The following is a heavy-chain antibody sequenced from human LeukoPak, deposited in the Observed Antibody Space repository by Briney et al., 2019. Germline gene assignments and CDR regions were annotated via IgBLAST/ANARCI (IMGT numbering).Heavy chain of an antibody. J-gene: IGHJ6*02. V-gene: IGHV1-2*06. CDR1: GYTFTAYY. Sequence: ASVKVSCKASGYTFTAYYMHWVRQAPGQGLEWMGRINPNSGGTNYAQKFQGRVTMTRDTSISTAHMELRSLRSDDTAVYYCAREDFYYGMDVWGQGTTVTVSS. CDR3: AREDFYYGMDV. CDR2: INPNSGGT.